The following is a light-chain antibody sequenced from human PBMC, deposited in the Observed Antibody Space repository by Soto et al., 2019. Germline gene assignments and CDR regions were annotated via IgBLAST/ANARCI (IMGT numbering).Light chain of an antibody. V-gene: IGKV1-5*03. Sequence: DIQMTQSPSTLSGSVGDRVTITCRASQTISSWLAWYQQKPGKAPKLLIYKASTLKSGVPSRFGGSGSGTEFTLTISSLQPDDFAPYYCQQYNSYSWTFGQGTKV. J-gene: IGKJ1*01. CDR3: QQYNSYSWT. CDR2: KAS. CDR1: QTISSW.